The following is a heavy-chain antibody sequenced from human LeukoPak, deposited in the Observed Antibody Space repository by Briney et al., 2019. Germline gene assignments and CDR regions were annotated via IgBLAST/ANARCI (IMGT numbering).Heavy chain of an antibody. CDR1: GLTLSSHW. CDR2: LNEDGRIT. D-gene: IGHD3-22*01. CDR3: ARSFSGYRDY. Sequence: GGSLRLSCAASGLTLSSHWVHWVRQAPGKGLVWVSRLNEDGRITNYADSVKGRFTISRDNAKNTVYLQMNSLRVEDTGVYYCARSFSGYRDYWGQGTQVSVSS. V-gene: IGHV3-74*01. J-gene: IGHJ4*02.